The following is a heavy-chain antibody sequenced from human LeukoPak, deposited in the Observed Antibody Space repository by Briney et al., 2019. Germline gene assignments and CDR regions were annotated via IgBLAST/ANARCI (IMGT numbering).Heavy chain of an antibody. CDR3: AKVTTDCSSTSCFLPYAFDF. Sequence: GGSLRLSCGASGFTFHISAINWVRQAPGKGLEWVSSISASGSGTFYADSVKGRFAISRDNSRNMVFLLMNTLRAEDTAIYYCAKVTTDCSSTSCFLPYAFDFWGQGTMVAVSS. D-gene: IGHD2-2*01. CDR1: GFTFHISA. CDR2: ISASGSGT. J-gene: IGHJ3*01. V-gene: IGHV3-23*01.